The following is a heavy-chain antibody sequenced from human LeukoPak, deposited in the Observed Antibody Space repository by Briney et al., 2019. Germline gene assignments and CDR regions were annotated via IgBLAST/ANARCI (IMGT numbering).Heavy chain of an antibody. CDR3: ARLPGPGTPFDY. V-gene: IGHV1-18*01. CDR2: ISAFNGNT. CDR1: GYTFTNYA. Sequence: GASVKVSCKTSGYTFTNYAISWVRQAPGQGLQWMGWISAFNGNTKFAQKFQGRVTMTTDASTSTAYMELRSLRSDDTAVYYCARLPGPGTPFDYWGQGTLVTVSS. D-gene: IGHD2-15*01. J-gene: IGHJ4*02.